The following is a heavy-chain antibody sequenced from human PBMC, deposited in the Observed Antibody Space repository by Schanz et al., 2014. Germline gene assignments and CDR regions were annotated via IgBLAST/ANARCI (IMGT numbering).Heavy chain of an antibody. Sequence: QVQLQESGPGLVKPSQTLSLTCTVSGGSIRSGTYYWSWIRQPAGKALEWVGRVFPNGITNYNPSLKSRATKSLATAKNQFSLTLTSLTAAETAVYYCARDTTWRLDLWGRGTLVTVSS. D-gene: IGHD1-1*01. J-gene: IGHJ2*01. CDR1: GGSIRSGTYY. V-gene: IGHV4-61*02. CDR2: VFPNGIT. CDR3: ARDTTWRLDL.